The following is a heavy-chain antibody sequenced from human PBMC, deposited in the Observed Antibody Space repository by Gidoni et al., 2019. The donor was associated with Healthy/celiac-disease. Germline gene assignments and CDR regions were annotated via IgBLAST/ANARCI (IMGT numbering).Heavy chain of an antibody. CDR2: ISGSGGST. CDR3: AKAYYDFWSGYYFPIDY. D-gene: IGHD3-3*01. J-gene: IGHJ4*02. Sequence: EVQLLESGGGLVQPGGSLRLSCAASGFTFSSYAMSWVRQAPGKGLEWVSAISGSGGSTYYADSVKGRFTISRDNSKNTLYLQMNSLRAEDTAVYYCAKAYYDFWSGYYFPIDYWGQGTLVTVSS. CDR1: GFTFSSYA. V-gene: IGHV3-23*01.